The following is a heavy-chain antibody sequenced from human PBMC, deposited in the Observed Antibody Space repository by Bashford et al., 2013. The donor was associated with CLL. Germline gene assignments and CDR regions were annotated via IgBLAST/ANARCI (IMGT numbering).Heavy chain of an antibody. Sequence: SETLSLTCAVSGYSISSGYWGWIRQPPGKGLEWIGSISHSGSTYYKPSLQSRVTISVDTSKNQFSLKLNSLTAADTAVYYCARAAQRNRSWFGELYSYFDYWGQGTLVTVSS. CDR3: ARAAQRNRSWFGELYSYFDY. CDR1: GYSISSGY. CDR2: ISHSGST. V-gene: IGHV4-38-2*01. D-gene: IGHD3-10*01. J-gene: IGHJ4*02.